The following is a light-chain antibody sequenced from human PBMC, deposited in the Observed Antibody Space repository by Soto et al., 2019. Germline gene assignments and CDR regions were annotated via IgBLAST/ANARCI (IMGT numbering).Light chain of an antibody. Sequence: QSVLTQPPSVSAAPGQNINISCSGSSSNIGDNHVSWYQQLPGTAPKLLIFDDDKRPSGIPDRFSASKSGTSATLGITGLHTGDEADYYCGTWDSSLGTLFGGGTKLTVL. CDR3: GTWDSSLGTL. CDR2: DDD. J-gene: IGLJ2*01. CDR1: SSNIGDNH. V-gene: IGLV1-51*01.